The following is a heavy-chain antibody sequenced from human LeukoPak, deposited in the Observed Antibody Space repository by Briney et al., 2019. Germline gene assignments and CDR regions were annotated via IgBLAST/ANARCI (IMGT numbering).Heavy chain of an antibody. CDR3: ASTSRGYSGYVFDY. CDR1: GASVSDGNYY. J-gene: IGHJ4*02. V-gene: IGHV4-61*01. CDR2: MFYSEST. D-gene: IGHD5-12*01. Sequence: SETLSLTCSVSGASVSDGNYYWSWIRQPPGKGLEWIGYMFYSESTKYNPSLKSRVTISVDKSKNQFSLKLSSVTAADTAVYYCASTSRGYSGYVFDYWGQGTLVTVSS.